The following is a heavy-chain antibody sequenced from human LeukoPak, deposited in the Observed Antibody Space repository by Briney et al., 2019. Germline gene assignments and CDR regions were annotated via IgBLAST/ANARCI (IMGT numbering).Heavy chain of an antibody. V-gene: IGHV3-7*03. CDR1: GFTFSSYG. CDR2: IKQDGSEK. J-gene: IGHJ4*02. CDR3: ARDGYGDVVEDY. Sequence: GGSLRLSCAASGFTFSSYGMHWVRQAPGKGLEWVANIKQDGSEKYYVDSVKGRFTISRDNAKNSLYLQMNSLRAEDTAVYYCARDGYGDVVEDYWGQGTLVTVSS. D-gene: IGHD4-17*01.